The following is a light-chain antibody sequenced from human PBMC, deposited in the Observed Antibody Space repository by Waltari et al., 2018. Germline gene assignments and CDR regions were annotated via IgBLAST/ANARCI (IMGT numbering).Light chain of an antibody. Sequence: NFFLTQHHSVSASPGKTVIISCTRSSASITSNYVQWYQLRPGSAPITVIYEDTQRPSGVSDRFSGSLDSSSNSATLTISGLKTEDEADYYCQSYDSSTFIFGGGTTLTVL. V-gene: IGLV6-57*03. CDR2: EDT. CDR3: QSYDSSTFI. J-gene: IGLJ2*01. CDR1: SASITSNY.